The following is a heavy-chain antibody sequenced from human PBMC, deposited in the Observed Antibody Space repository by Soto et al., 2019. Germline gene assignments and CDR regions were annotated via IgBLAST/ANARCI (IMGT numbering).Heavy chain of an antibody. CDR2: INPLPTSGST. CDR3: ARDLAAAAY. V-gene: IGHV1-46*01. J-gene: IGHJ4*02. Sequence: QVQLVQSGAEVKKPGASVKVSCKASGYIFTNYYIHWVRQAPGQGLEWMAIINPLPTSGSTNYAQKCQGRVTVTRDTSTSTVYLELRSLRSDDTAVYYCARDLAAAAYWGQGTLVTVSS. CDR1: GYIFTNYY. D-gene: IGHD6-13*01.